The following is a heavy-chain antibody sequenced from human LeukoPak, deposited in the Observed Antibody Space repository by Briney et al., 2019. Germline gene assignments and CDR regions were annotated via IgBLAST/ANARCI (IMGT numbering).Heavy chain of an antibody. J-gene: IGHJ4*02. CDR1: GFTFGRFW. V-gene: IGHV3-7*01. CDR3: ATAPAAADSW. Sequence: GGSLRLSCAASGFTFGRFWMTWVRQAPGKGLEWVANIKPDGTKKTYVDSVKGRFIISRDNAKNSLYLQMNSLRVDDTAVYYCATAPAAADSWWGQGTLVAVSS. D-gene: IGHD6-13*01. CDR2: IKPDGTKK.